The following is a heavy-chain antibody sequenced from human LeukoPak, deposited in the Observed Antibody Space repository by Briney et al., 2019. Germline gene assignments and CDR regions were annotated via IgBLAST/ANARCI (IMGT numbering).Heavy chain of an antibody. Sequence: SETLSLTCSVSGGSIRSSNYYWGWIRQPPGKGLEWIGSVYYSGSTYYNPSLKSRVTISVDTSKNQFSLKLSSVTAADTAVYYCARTRYYYNSRSYGAPYYFDYWGQGTLVTVSS. CDR2: VYYSGST. CDR3: ARTRYYYNSRSYGAPYYFDY. J-gene: IGHJ4*02. CDR1: GGSIRSSNYY. V-gene: IGHV4-39*01. D-gene: IGHD3-10*01.